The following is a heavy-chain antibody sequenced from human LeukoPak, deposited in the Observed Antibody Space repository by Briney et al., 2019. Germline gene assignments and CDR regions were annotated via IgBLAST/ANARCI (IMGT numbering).Heavy chain of an antibody. D-gene: IGHD1-26*01. CDR1: GYTFTDYY. CDR2: INPNSGGT. Sequence: ASVKVSCKASGYTFTDYYMHWERQAPGQGLEWMGWINPNSGGTNYAQKFQGRVTMTRDTSISTAYMELSRLRSADTAVYYCAREGPIVGATHLVDYWGQGTLVTVSS. J-gene: IGHJ4*02. CDR3: AREGPIVGATHLVDY. V-gene: IGHV1-2*02.